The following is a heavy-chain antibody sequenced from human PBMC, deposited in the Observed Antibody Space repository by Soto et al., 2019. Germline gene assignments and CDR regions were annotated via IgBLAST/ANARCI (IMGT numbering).Heavy chain of an antibody. J-gene: IGHJ4*02. CDR2: ISWDGGST. CDR1: GFNFDDYT. D-gene: IGHD6-19*01. Sequence: EVQLVESGGVVVEPEGSLRLSCAASGFNFDDYTMHWVRQAPGKGLEWVSLISWDGGSTYYADSVKGRFTISRDNSKNSLYLQMNSLRTEDTALYYCAKDIAASGWYSLDYWGQGTLVTVSS. CDR3: AKDIAASGWYSLDY. V-gene: IGHV3-43*01.